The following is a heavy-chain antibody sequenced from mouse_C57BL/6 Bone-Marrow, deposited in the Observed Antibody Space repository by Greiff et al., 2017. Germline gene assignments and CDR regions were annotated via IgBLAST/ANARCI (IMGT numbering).Heavy chain of an antibody. CDR2: ISRGSSTI. CDR3: ARGSNWDVDYAMDY. V-gene: IGHV5-17*01. J-gene: IGHJ4*01. D-gene: IGHD4-1*02. CDR1: GFTFSDSG. Sequence: EVQVVESGGGLVKPGGSLKLSCAASGFTFSDSGMHWVRHAPEKGLEWVAYISRGSSTIYYADTVTGRFTISRDNAKNTLFLQMTSLRSEDTAMYYCARGSNWDVDYAMDYWGQRTSVTVSS.